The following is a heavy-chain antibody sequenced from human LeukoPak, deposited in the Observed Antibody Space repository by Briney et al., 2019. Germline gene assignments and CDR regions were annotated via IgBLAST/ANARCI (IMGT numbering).Heavy chain of an antibody. CDR1: GYTVTGYY. CDR3: ARHFSQYCSSTSCYFFDY. V-gene: IGHV1-2*02. D-gene: IGHD2-2*01. Sequence: AAVKDSCKASGYTVTGYYMHWVRQAPGQGLDWVGWINPNSGGKNYAQKFQGRVTMTRDTSISTAYMELSSLRSDDTAVYYCARHFSQYCSSTSCYFFDYWGQGTLVTVSS. CDR2: INPNSGGK. J-gene: IGHJ4*02.